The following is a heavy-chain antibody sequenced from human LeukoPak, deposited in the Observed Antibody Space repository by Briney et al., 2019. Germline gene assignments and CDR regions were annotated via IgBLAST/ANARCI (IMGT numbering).Heavy chain of an antibody. CDR1: GYTFTDYY. J-gene: IGHJ3*02. D-gene: IGHD2-8*01. V-gene: IGHV1-2*02. CDR2: INPSTGGT. CDR3: ARDCVFPTQCLYDDAFDI. Sequence: ASVKVSCKASGYTFTDYYMNWVRQAPGQGLEWMGWINPSTGGTNYAQKFQGRVTMTKDTSISTAYMDLSGLRSDDTAVYYCARDCVFPTQCLYDDAFDIWGQGTMVTASS.